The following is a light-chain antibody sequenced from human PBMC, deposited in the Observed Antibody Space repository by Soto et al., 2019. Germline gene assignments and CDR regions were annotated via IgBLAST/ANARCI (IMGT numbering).Light chain of an antibody. CDR2: KTS. CDR1: QSLTMW. Sequence: DIHMTQSPSTLSASVGDRVTITCRASQSLTMWLAWYQQKPGKAPNHLIYKTSSLESGVQSRFSGSGSGTEFTLTLSSLQPNDFATYHRPHWTDYAWAFGQRPRVEVK. CDR3: PHWTDYAWA. J-gene: IGKJ1*01. V-gene: IGKV1-5*03.